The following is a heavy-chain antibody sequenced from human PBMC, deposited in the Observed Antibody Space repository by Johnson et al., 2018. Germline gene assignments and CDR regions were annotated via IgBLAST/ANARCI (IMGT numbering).Heavy chain of an antibody. J-gene: IGHJ6*02. CDR2: ISGSSSYI. V-gene: IGHV3-21*01. D-gene: IGHD3-10*01. CDR1: GFTFSTYT. Sequence: VQLVESGGGLVKPGGSLRLSCAASGFTFSTYTMNWVRQVPGKGLEWVSSISGSSSYIYYADSVKGRFTISRDNAKNSLYLQMNSLRAEDTTVYYCARGFYGSGTYYSPSYGMDVWGQGTTVTVSS. CDR3: ARGFYGSGTYYSPSYGMDV.